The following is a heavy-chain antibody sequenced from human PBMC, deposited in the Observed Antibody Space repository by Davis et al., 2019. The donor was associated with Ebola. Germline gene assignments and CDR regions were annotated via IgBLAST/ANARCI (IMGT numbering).Heavy chain of an antibody. CDR1: GYSFTSYW. CDR2: IYPGDSDT. CDR3: ARHKDGSSSSSRRGMDV. J-gene: IGHJ6*02. D-gene: IGHD6-6*01. Sequence: GESLKISCTGSGYSFTSYWIGWVRQMPGKGLEWMGIIYPGDSDTRYSPPFQGQVTISADKSISTAYLQWSSLKASDTAMYYCARHKDGSSSSSRRGMDVWGQGTTVTGSS. V-gene: IGHV5-51*01.